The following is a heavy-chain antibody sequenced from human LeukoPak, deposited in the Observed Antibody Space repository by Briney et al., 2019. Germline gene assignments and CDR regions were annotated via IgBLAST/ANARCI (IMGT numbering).Heavy chain of an antibody. Sequence: SETLSLTCIVPGATISSSSYYWGWIRQPPGKGLEWIGSIDYSGSTYYNPSLKSRATISVETSKNRFFLNLSSVTAANTAGYYCARHSISGWPFDIWGQGTMVTVSS. CDR3: ARHSISGWPFDI. CDR1: GATISSSSYY. J-gene: IGHJ3*02. D-gene: IGHD6-19*01. CDR2: IDYSGST. V-gene: IGHV4-39*07.